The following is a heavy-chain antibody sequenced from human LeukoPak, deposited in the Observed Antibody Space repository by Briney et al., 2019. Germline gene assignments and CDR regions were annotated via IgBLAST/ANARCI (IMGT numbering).Heavy chain of an antibody. CDR3: ATPVGIAARPFDY. D-gene: IGHD6-6*01. Sequence: SETLSLTCTVSGGSISRYYWSWIRQPPGKGLKWIGYIYTSGSTNYNPSLKSRVTISVDTSKNQFSLKLSSVTAADTAVYYCATPVGIAARPFDYWGQGTLVTVSS. J-gene: IGHJ4*02. CDR2: IYTSGST. CDR1: GGSISRYY. V-gene: IGHV4-4*09.